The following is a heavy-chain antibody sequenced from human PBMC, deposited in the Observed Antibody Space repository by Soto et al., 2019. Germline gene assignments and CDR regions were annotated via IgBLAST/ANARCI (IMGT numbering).Heavy chain of an antibody. J-gene: IGHJ4*02. CDR1: GGTFSSYT. CDR2: IIPILGIA. CDR3: ARSSSWYVYFDY. D-gene: IGHD6-13*01. V-gene: IGHV1-69*02. Sequence: ASVKVSCKASGGTFSSYTISWVRQAPGQGLEWMGRIIPILGIANYAQKFQGRVTITADKSTSTAYMELSSLRSEDTAVYYCARSSSWYVYFDYWGQGTLVTVSS.